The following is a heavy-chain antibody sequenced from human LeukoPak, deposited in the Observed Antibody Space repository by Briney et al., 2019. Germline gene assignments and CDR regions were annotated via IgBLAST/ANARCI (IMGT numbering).Heavy chain of an antibody. J-gene: IGHJ2*01. Sequence: GGSLRLSCAASGFTFSDYWMHWVRQAPGKGLVWVSRINTDGSFTRYADSVQGRFTISRDTSKNTVSLQMNSLRAEDTAVYFCARVGDHFHWSLDLWGRGTLVTVSS. V-gene: IGHV3-74*01. CDR3: ARVGDHFHWSLDL. D-gene: IGHD1-1*01. CDR2: INTDGSFT. CDR1: GFTFSDYW.